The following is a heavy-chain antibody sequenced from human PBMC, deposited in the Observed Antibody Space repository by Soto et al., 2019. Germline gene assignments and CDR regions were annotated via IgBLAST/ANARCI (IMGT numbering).Heavy chain of an antibody. CDR2: IYYSGST. CDR1: GGSISSSSYY. D-gene: IGHD3-3*01. V-gene: IGHV4-39*01. J-gene: IGHJ4*02. CDR3: ARGGFYVFWSGYYFGIDY. Sequence: PSETLSLTCTVSGGSISSSSYYWGWIRQPPGKGLEWIGSIYYSGSTYYNPSLKSRVTISVDTSKNQFSLKLSSVTAADTAVYYCARGGFYVFWSGYYFGIDYWGKGPLVTVSS.